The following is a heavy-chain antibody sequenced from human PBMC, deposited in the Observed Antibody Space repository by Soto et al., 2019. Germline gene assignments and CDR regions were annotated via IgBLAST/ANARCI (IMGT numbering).Heavy chain of an antibody. CDR1: GYTFTTYG. CDR2: INPNGGTT. D-gene: IGHD3-10*01. V-gene: IGHV1-46*01. CDR3: ARGIPGTYPGLDF. J-gene: IGHJ4*02. Sequence: EASVKVSCKASGYTFTTYGVHWVRRAPGQGLEWMGMINPNGGTTNYVQKFQGRVTMTTDTSTSTVYMELRSFRSDDTAVYYCARGIPGTYPGLDFWGQGALVTVSS.